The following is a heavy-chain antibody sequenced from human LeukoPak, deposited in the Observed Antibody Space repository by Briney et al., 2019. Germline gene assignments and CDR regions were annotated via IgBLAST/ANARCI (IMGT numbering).Heavy chain of an antibody. CDR2: VYYRGSA. CDR3: GRNSEASSTWYIQY. CDR1: GASIHDDH. D-gene: IGHD2-2*01. V-gene: IGHV4-59*12. Sequence: SETLSLTCTVSGASIHDDHFTWIRQPPGRGLEWIGFVYYRGSAKYNPSLESRVTISVDTSKKQISLILKSVTAADTAVYYCGRNSEASSTWYIQYWGQGSLVTVSS. J-gene: IGHJ1*01.